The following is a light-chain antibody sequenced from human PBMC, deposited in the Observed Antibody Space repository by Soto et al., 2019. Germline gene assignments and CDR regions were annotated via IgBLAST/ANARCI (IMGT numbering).Light chain of an antibody. CDR2: GAS. CDR3: QQTYTTPFA. J-gene: IGKJ2*01. V-gene: IGKV1-39*01. CDR1: QTIDNY. Sequence: DMQMTQSPSSLSASVGDRVTITCRPSQTIDNYLNWYQHKPGKAPKLLIYGASTLQSGVSSRFTGYASGTDFTLTIDNLQAEDFATYYSQQTYTTPFALGQGTQLEI.